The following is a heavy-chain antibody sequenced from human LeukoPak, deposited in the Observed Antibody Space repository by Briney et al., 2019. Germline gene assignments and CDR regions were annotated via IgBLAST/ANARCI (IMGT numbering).Heavy chain of an antibody. CDR1: GHSFTNYW. D-gene: IGHD6-19*01. CDR2: IYLGDSDT. J-gene: IGHJ4*02. CDR3: ARHPSYYSGWPLDY. V-gene: IGHV5-51*01. Sequence: GESLKISCQGSGHSFTNYWIGWVRQMPGKGLELMGIIYLGDSDTRYSPSFQGQVTISVDKSISTAYLQWSSLKASDTAMYYCARHPSYYSGWPLDYWGQGTLVTVSS.